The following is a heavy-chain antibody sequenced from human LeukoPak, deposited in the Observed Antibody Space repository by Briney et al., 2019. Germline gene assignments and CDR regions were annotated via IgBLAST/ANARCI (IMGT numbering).Heavy chain of an antibody. V-gene: IGHV3-30*02. D-gene: IGHD1-26*01. Sequence: GGSLRLSCAASGFTLNSYGMHWVRKAPGKGLEWVAFIRYDGKNKYYVDSVKGRFTIPRDNSKNTLYLQMNSLRAEDTAVYYCAKNFVGTTGDAFDVWGQGTLVTVSS. CDR1: GFTLNSYG. CDR3: AKNFVGTTGDAFDV. CDR2: IRYDGKNK. J-gene: IGHJ3*01.